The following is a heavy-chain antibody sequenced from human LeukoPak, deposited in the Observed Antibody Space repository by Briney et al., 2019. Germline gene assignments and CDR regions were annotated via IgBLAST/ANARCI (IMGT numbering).Heavy chain of an antibody. V-gene: IGHV1-8*01. CDR2: MNPNSGNT. D-gene: IGHD1-26*01. Sequence: ASVKVSCKASGYTFTSYDINWVRQATGQGLEWMGWMNPNSGNTGYAQKFQGRVTMTRNTSISTAYMELSSLRSEDTAVYYCARHGLRIGWFDSWGQGTLVTVSS. CDR1: GYTFTSYD. CDR3: ARHGLRIGWFDS. J-gene: IGHJ5*01.